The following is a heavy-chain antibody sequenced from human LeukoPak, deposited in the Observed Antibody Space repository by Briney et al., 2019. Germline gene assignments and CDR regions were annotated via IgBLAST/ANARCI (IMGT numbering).Heavy chain of an antibody. J-gene: IGHJ4*02. V-gene: IGHV4-59*08. CDR1: GGSISSYY. CDR3: ARGAGAGYNLQPFDY. D-gene: IGHD5-24*01. CDR2: IYYSGST. Sequence: SDTLSLTCTVSGGSISSYYWSWIRRPPGKGLEWIGYIYYSGSTKYNPSLKSRVSISVDTSKNQFSLKLSSVTAADTAVYYCARGAGAGYNLQPFDYWGQGTLVTVSS.